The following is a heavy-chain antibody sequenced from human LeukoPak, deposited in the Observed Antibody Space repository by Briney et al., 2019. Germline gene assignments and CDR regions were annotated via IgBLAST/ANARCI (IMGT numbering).Heavy chain of an antibody. D-gene: IGHD6-13*01. Sequence: GGSLRPSCAASGFTFSSYWMHWVRQAPGEGLVWVSRINSDGSSTSYADSVKGRFTISGDNAKNTLYLQMNSLRAEDTAVYYCARDVSGYSSSWYIPYFDYWGQGTLVTVSS. V-gene: IGHV3-74*01. CDR3: ARDVSGYSSSWYIPYFDY. J-gene: IGHJ4*02. CDR1: GFTFSSYW. CDR2: INSDGSST.